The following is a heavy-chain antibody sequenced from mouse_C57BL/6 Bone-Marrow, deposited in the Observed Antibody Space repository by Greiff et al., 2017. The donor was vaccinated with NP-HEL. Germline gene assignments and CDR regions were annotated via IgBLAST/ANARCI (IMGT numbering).Heavy chain of an antibody. J-gene: IGHJ3*01. Sequence: QVQLKQSGAELARPGASVKMSCKASGYTFTSYPMNGVKQRPGQGLEWIGYINPSSGYTKYNQKFKDKATLTADKSSSTAYMQLSSLTSEDSAVYYCARWDYSAWFAYWGQGTLVTVSA. D-gene: IGHD2-12*01. CDR2: INPSSGYT. V-gene: IGHV1-4*01. CDR3: ARWDYSAWFAY. CDR1: GYTFTSYP.